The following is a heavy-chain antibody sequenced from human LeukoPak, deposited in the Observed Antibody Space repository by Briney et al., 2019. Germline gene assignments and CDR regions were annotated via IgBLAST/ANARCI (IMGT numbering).Heavy chain of an antibody. CDR1: GGSVSNSNYY. CDR3: ARRTVAGWYYFDY. J-gene: IGHJ4*02. V-gene: IGHV4-39*07. Sequence: PSETLSLTCSVSGGSVSNSNYYWGWIRQPPGKGLEWIGCIYYSGDTYYNPSLKSRVTISVDMSKNQFSLRLSSVTAADTAVYYCARRTVAGWYYFDYWGQGTLVTVSS. CDR2: IYYSGDT. D-gene: IGHD6-19*01.